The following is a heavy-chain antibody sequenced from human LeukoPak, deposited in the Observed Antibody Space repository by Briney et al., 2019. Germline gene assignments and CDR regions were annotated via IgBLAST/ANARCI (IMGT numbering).Heavy chain of an antibody. CDR3: AKGIRGFDY. CDR2: ISYDGSSK. CDR1: GITFSSYA. V-gene: IGHV3-30*07. J-gene: IGHJ4*02. D-gene: IGHD3-3*02. Sequence: GGSLRLSCAASGITFSSYAMDWVRQAPGKGLEWVAVISYDGSSKYYADSVKGRFTISRDNSKNTLYLQMNSLRVEDTAVYYCAKGIRGFDYWGQGTLVTVYS.